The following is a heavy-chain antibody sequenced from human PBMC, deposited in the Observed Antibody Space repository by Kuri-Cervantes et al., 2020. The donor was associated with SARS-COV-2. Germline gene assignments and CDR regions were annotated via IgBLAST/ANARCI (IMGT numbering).Heavy chain of an antibody. D-gene: IGHD5-24*01. CDR3: ARDKFEMATIPDAFDI. V-gene: IGHV4-34*01. Sequence: SQTLSLTCAVYGGSFNNYYWNWIRQPPGKGLEWIGEINHTGSTNYNPSLKSRVTISVDTSKNQFSLKLSSVTAADTAVYYCARDKFEMATIPDAFDIWGQGTMVTVSS. J-gene: IGHJ3*02. CDR2: INHTGST. CDR1: GGSFNNYY.